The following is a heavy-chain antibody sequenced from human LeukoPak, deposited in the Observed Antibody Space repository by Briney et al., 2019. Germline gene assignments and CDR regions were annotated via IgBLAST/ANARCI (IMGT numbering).Heavy chain of an antibody. V-gene: IGHV4-30-2*01. CDR1: GGSISSGSYS. J-gene: IGHJ4*02. D-gene: IGHD6-13*01. CDR2: IYHSGST. Sequence: SQTLSLTCAVSGGSISSGSYSWSWIRQPPGKGLEWIGYIYHSGSTYYNPSLKSRVTISVDRSKNQFSLKLSSVTAADTAVYYCARSSVPAAGYFDYWGQGTLVTVSS. CDR3: ARSSVPAAGYFDY.